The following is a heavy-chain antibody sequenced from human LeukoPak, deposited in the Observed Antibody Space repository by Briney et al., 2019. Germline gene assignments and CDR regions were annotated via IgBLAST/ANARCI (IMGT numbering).Heavy chain of an antibody. V-gene: IGHV3-30*02. CDR1: GFTFSSNG. D-gene: IGHD3-3*01. J-gene: IGHJ6*03. CDR3: AKGSKEVLFTRDHYMDV. CDR2: IRYDGSNN. Sequence: GGSLRLSCAASGFTFSSNGMHWVRQAPGKGLEWVAFIRYDGSNNYYAHSVKGRFTISRDNSKNTLYLQMNSLRAEDTAVYYCAKGSKEVLFTRDHYMDVWGKGTTVTISS.